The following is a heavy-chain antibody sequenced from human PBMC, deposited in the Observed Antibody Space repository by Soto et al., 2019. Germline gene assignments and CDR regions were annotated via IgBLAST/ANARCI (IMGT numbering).Heavy chain of an antibody. D-gene: IGHD5-18*01. CDR3: ASAPPVRDAANMVDF. Sequence: PGESLKISCKTSGYTFSDYWIAWVRQMPGKGLEWMGIIYPGDSDTRYSPSFPGQVTISADKSIRIANLQWSSLKASDSAIYYCASAPPVRDAANMVDFWGQATLGTVSS. CDR1: GYTFSDYW. J-gene: IGHJ4*02. CDR2: IYPGDSDT. V-gene: IGHV5-51*01.